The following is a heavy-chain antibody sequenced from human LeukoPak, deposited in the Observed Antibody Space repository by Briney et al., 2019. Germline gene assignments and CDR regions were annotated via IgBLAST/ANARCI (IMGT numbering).Heavy chain of an antibody. D-gene: IGHD1-26*01. CDR2: IIPIFGTA. V-gene: IGHV1-69*13. J-gene: IGHJ4*02. CDR1: GGTFRSYA. Sequence: SVKVSCKASGGTFRSYAISWVRQAPGQGLEWMGGIIPIFGTANYAQKFQGRVTITADEYTSTAYMELSSLRSEDTAVYYCARSGSYSGDFDYWGQGTLVTVSS. CDR3: ARSGSYSGDFDY.